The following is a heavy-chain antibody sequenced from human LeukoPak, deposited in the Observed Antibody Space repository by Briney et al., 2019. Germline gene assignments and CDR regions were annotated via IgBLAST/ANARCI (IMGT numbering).Heavy chain of an antibody. J-gene: IGHJ5*02. CDR3: ARAPLNVDTAMVREGDWFDP. D-gene: IGHD5-18*01. CDR2: ITPIFGTA. CDR1: GGTFSSYA. V-gene: IGHV1-69*13. Sequence: SVKVSCKASGGTFSSYAISWVRQAPGQGLEWMGGITPIFGTANYAQKFQGRVTITADESTSTAYMELSSLRSEDTAVYYCARAPLNVDTAMVREGDWFDPWGQGTLVTVSS.